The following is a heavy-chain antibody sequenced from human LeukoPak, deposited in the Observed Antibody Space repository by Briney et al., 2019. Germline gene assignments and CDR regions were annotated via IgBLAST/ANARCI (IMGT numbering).Heavy chain of an antibody. J-gene: IGHJ4*02. CDR2: ISYDGSNK. CDR3: AKDIRRFLEWCDY. Sequence: GGSLRLSCAASGFTFSSYGMHWVRQAPGKGLEGVAVISYDGSNKYYADSVKGRFTISRDNSKNTLYLQMNSLRAEDTAVCYCAKDIRRFLEWCDYWGQGTLVTVSS. CDR1: GFTFSSYG. D-gene: IGHD3-3*01. V-gene: IGHV3-30*18.